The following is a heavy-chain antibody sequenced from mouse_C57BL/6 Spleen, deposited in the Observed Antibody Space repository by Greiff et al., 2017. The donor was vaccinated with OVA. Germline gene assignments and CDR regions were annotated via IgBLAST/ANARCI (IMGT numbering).Heavy chain of an antibody. CDR1: GYTFTSYW. CDR3: ARDSPYYYGSVDY. V-gene: IGHV1-69*01. CDR2: IDPSDSYT. J-gene: IGHJ2*01. Sequence: QVQLQQPGAELVMPGASVKLSCKASGYTFTSYWMHWVKQRPGQGLEWIGEIDPSDSYTNYNQKFKGKSTLTVDKSSSTAYMQLSSLTSEDSAVYYCARDSPYYYGSVDYWGQGTTLTVSS. D-gene: IGHD1-1*01.